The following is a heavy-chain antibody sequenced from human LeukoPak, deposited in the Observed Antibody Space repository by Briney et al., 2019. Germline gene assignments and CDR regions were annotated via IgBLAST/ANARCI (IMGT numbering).Heavy chain of an antibody. J-gene: IGHJ6*03. D-gene: IGHD2-2*01. Sequence: SETLSLTCTVSGGSISNSYWSWIRQPAGKGLEWIGRIYTSGSTNYNPSLKSRVTMSVDTSKNQFSLKLSSVTAADTAVYYCAREVEPARDYYYYYMDVWGKGTTVTVSS. V-gene: IGHV4-4*07. CDR2: IYTSGST. CDR3: AREVEPARDYYYYYMDV. CDR1: GGSISNSY.